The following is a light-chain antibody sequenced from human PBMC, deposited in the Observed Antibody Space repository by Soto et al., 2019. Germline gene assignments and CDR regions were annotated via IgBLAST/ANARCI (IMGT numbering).Light chain of an antibody. Sequence: AILMTHSPSSLSASTGDRVTITCRASQGISSYLAWYQQKPGKAPKLLIYAASTLQSGVPSRFSGSGSGKYFTLTISCLQSEDFATYYCKQYYSYPPTFGQGTKVDIX. CDR1: QGISSY. CDR2: AAS. V-gene: IGKV1-8*01. J-gene: IGKJ1*01. CDR3: KQYYSYPPT.